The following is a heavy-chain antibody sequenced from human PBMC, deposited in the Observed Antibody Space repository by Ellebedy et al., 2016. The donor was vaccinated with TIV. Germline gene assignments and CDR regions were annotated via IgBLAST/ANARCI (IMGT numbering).Heavy chain of an antibody. CDR1: GFTFNNYA. CDR2: ISGSGVTT. CDR3: VKDQTGASDY. D-gene: IGHD1-14*01. Sequence: GGSLRLXXAASGFTFNNYAMSWVRQAPGKGLEWVSAISGSGVTTYYADSVKGRFTISRDNYKNTVYLQMNSLRAEDTAVYYCVKDQTGASDYWGQGTLVTVSS. J-gene: IGHJ4*02. V-gene: IGHV3-23*01.